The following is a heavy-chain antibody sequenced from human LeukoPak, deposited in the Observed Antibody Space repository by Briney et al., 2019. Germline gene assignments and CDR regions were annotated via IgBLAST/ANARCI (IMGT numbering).Heavy chain of an antibody. CDR1: VGTFSSYA. V-gene: IGHV1-69*05. CDR3: ARDSGSYLYFDY. J-gene: IGHJ4*02. CDR2: IIPIFGTA. D-gene: IGHD1-26*01. Sequence: AVTVSCKASVGTFSSYAISWVRQPPGPGLEWVGGIIPIFGTANYAQKFQGRVTITTDESTSTAYMELSSLRSEGTAVYYCARDSGSYLYFDYWGQGTLVTVSS.